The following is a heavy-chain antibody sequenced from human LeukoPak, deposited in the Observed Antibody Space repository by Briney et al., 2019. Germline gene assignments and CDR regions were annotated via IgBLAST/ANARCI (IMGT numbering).Heavy chain of an antibody. CDR1: GFIFDDYP. D-gene: IGHD2-21*02. V-gene: IGHV3-9*01. Sequence: GGSLRHSCAASGFIFDDYPLHWVRPAPWKGLEWVSGISWNSGSIRYADSVKCRFTITRDNAKYFLYLQMNSLRAEDTALYYCAKDRGGDYVSSGSTLKDWGQGTLVTVSS. J-gene: IGHJ4*02. CDR2: ISWNSGSI. CDR3: AKDRGGDYVSSGSTLKD.